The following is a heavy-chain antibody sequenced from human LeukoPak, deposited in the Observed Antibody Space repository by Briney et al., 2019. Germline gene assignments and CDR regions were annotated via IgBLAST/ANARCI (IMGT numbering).Heavy chain of an antibody. D-gene: IGHD3-3*01. V-gene: IGHV3-20*04. CDR2: MNWNGGST. Sequence: PGGSLRLSCAASGFTFDDYGMSWVRQAPGKGLEWVSGMNWNGGSTGYADSVKGRFTISRDNAKNSLYLQMNSLRAEDTALYYCARAPGYYDFWSGYDGEYFDYWGQGTLVTVSS. CDR1: GFTFDDYG. CDR3: ARAPGYYDFWSGYDGEYFDY. J-gene: IGHJ4*02.